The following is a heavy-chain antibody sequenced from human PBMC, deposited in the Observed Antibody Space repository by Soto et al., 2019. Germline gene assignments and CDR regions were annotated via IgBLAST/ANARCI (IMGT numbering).Heavy chain of an antibody. CDR3: ARFGQLVLNFDY. CDR1: GGSISSGGYY. D-gene: IGHD6-13*01. V-gene: IGHV4-31*03. CDR2: IYYSGST. Sequence: PSETLSLTCTVSGGSISSGGYYWSWIRQHPGKGLEWIGYIYYSGSTYYNPSLKSRVTISVDTSKNQFSLKLSSVTAADTAVYYCARFGQLVLNFDYWGQGXLVTVYS. J-gene: IGHJ4*02.